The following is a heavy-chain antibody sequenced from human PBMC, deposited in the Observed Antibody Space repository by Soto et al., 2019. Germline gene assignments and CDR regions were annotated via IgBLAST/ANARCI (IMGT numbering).Heavy chain of an antibody. CDR3: ARHGGAGYSSSWYND. CDR1: GYSFTSYW. J-gene: IGHJ4*02. D-gene: IGHD6-13*01. Sequence: GESLKISCKGSGYSFTSYWISWVRQMPGKGLEWMGRIDPSDSYTNYSPSFQGHVTISADKSISTAYLQWSSLKASDTAMYYCARHGGAGYSSSWYNDWGQGTLVTVSS. V-gene: IGHV5-10-1*01. CDR2: IDPSDSYT.